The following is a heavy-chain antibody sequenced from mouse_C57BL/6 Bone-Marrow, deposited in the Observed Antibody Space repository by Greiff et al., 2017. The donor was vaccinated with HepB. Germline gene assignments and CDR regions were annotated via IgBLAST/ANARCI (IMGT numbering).Heavy chain of an antibody. Sequence: EVKLMDSEGGLVQPGSSMKLSCTASGFTFSDYYMAWVRQVPEKGLEWVANINYDGSSTYYLDSLKSRFIISRDNAKNILYLQMSSLKSEDTATYYCARSIYYGAMDYWGQGTSVTVSS. CDR3: ARSIYYGAMDY. V-gene: IGHV5-16*01. D-gene: IGHD2-1*01. CDR2: INYDGSST. CDR1: GFTFSDYY. J-gene: IGHJ4*01.